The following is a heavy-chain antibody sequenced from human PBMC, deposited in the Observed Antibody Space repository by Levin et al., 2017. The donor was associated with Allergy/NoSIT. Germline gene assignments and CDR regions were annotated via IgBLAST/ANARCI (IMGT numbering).Heavy chain of an antibody. V-gene: IGHV4-30-2*01. D-gene: IGHD4-17*01. CDR3: ARRTTVTSYFDY. CDR2: IYHSGST. Sequence: SQTLSLTCAVSGGSISSGGYSWSWIRQPPGKGLEWIGYIYHSGSTYYNPSLKSRVTISVDRSKNQFSLKLSSVTAADTAVYYCARRTTVTSYFDYWGQGTLVTVSS. CDR1: GGSISSGGYS. J-gene: IGHJ4*02.